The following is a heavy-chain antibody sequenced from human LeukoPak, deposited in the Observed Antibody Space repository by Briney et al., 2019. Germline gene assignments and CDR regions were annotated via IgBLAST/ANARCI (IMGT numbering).Heavy chain of an antibody. CDR1: GYTFTSYG. CDR3: ARVGMAIGWSLDL. Sequence: GASVKVSCKASGYTFTSYGISWVRQAPGQGLEWLGWISAYNGDTRYEQNFQGRVTLTTDTSTTTAYMELTNLRSDDTAVYYCARVGMAIGWSLDLWGRGTLVTVSS. V-gene: IGHV1-18*01. CDR2: ISAYNGDT. D-gene: IGHD2-21*01. J-gene: IGHJ2*01.